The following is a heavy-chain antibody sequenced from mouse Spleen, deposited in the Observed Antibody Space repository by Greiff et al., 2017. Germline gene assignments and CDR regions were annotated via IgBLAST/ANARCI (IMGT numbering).Heavy chain of an antibody. Sequence: QVQLQQSGPGLVPPSQSLSITCTVSGFSLTSYGVDWVRQPPGKGLEWLGVIWGGGSTNYNSALLSRLSLFKDNSKSHVFLKMNSLQTDDTEMDYCDKSYYGRSYGVAYWGQGTLVTVSA. V-gene: IGHV2-9*01. D-gene: IGHD1-1*01. J-gene: IGHJ3*01. CDR2: IWGGGST. CDR3: DKSYYGRSYGVAY. CDR1: GFSLTSYG.